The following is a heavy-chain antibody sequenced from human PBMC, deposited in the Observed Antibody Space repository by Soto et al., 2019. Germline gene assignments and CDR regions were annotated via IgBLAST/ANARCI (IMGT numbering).Heavy chain of an antibody. CDR3: ARDSDSIFGVFDY. Sequence: PPETLSLTCSVSGGSISSYYWSWIRQPPGKGLEWIGYIYYSGSTNYNPSLKSRVTISVDTSKNQFSLKLSSVTAADTAVYYCARDSDSIFGVFDYWGQGTLVTVSS. D-gene: IGHD3-10*01. J-gene: IGHJ4*02. V-gene: IGHV4-59*01. CDR1: GGSISSYY. CDR2: IYYSGST.